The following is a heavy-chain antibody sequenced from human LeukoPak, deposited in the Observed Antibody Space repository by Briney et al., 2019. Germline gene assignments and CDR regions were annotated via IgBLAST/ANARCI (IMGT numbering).Heavy chain of an antibody. CDR1: GGSISSYY. D-gene: IGHD2-21*02. J-gene: IGHJ3*02. Sequence: PSETLSLTRTVYGGSISSYYWSWIRQPPGKGLEWIGYIYYSGSTNYNPSLKSRVTISVDTSKNQFSLKLSSVTAADTAVYYCARDRPYCGGDCYPNDAFDIWGQGTMVTVSS. CDR3: ARDRPYCGGDCYPNDAFDI. CDR2: IYYSGST. V-gene: IGHV4-59*01.